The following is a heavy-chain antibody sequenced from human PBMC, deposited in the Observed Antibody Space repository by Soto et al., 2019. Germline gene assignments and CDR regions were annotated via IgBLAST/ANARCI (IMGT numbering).Heavy chain of an antibody. CDR1: GGSISSGGYY. J-gene: IGHJ4*02. D-gene: IGHD3-16*01. CDR2: IYYSGST. V-gene: IGHV4-31*03. CDR3: ARFHYIWGSLYYFDY. Sequence: SETLSLTCTVSGGSISSGGYYWSWIRQHPGKGLEWIGYIYYSGSTYYNPSLKSRVTISVDTSKNQFSLKLSSVTAADTAVYYCARFHYIWGSLYYFDYWGQGTLVTVSS.